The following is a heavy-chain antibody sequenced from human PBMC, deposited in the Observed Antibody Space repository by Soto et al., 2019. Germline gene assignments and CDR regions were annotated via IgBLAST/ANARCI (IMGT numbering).Heavy chain of an antibody. CDR3: SCVPPYISGCTYYYYCMDV. CDR1: GDTFTNYA. J-gene: IGHJ6*02. CDR2: INADNGNK. Sequence: ASVKVSCKASGDTFTNYAMHWVRQAPGQRPEWMGWINADNGNKKYSERYQGRVTITRDTAASTGYMSLSSLCFAATAVSFCSCVPPYISGCTYYYYCMDVWGQGTPVTVSS. D-gene: IGHD5-12*01. V-gene: IGHV1-3*01.